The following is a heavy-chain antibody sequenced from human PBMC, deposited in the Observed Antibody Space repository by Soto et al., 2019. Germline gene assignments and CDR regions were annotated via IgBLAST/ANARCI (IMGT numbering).Heavy chain of an antibody. V-gene: IGHV4-30-2*01. Sequence: SETLSLTCAVSGGSSSSGGYSWSWIRQPPGKGLEWIGYIYHSGSTYYNPSLKSRVTISVDRSKNQFSLKLNSVTAADTAVYFCARVIAATDTISVWFDPWGQGTLVTVSS. CDR2: IYHSGST. J-gene: IGHJ5*02. CDR1: GGSSSSGGYS. D-gene: IGHD6-13*01. CDR3: ARVIAATDTISVWFDP.